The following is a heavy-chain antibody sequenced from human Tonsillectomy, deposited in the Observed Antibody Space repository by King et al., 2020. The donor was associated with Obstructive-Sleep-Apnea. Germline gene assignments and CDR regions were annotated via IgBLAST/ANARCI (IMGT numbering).Heavy chain of an antibody. CDR3: AKDGKNSSGYYLDY. CDR1: GFTFSNYG. D-gene: IGHD3-22*01. CDR2: IRYDGSNK. Sequence: VQLVESGGGVVQPGGSLRLSCAASGFTFSNYGMHWVRQAPGKGLEWVSFIRYDGSNKYYADSVKGRFTISRDNSKNTRYLQMNSLRAEDTAVYYCAKDGKNSSGYYLDYWGQGTLVTVSS. J-gene: IGHJ4*02. V-gene: IGHV3-30*02.